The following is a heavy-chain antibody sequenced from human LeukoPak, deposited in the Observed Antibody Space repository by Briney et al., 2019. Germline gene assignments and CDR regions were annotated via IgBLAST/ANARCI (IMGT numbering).Heavy chain of an antibody. V-gene: IGHV4-39*01. J-gene: IGHJ1*01. Sequence: PSETLSLTCTVSGDSISSSSYYWGWIRQPPGKGLEWIGSIYYSGSTYYNPSLKSRVTISVDTSKNQFSLKLNSVTAADTAVYYCARHTLITILRVITAEYLQHWGQGTLVTVSS. CDR1: GDSISSSSYY. CDR2: IYYSGST. CDR3: ARHTLITILRVITAEYLQH. D-gene: IGHD3-3*01.